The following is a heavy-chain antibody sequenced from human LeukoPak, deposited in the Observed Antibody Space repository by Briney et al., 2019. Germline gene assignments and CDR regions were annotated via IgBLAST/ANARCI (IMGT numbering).Heavy chain of an antibody. CDR2: IKQDGSEK. CDR3: ARESSGWYGGGGIDY. Sequence: PGGSLRLSCAASGFTFSSYWMSWVRQVPGKGLEWVANIKQDGSEKYYVDSVKGRFTISRDNAKNSLYLQMNSLRAEDTAVYYCARESSGWYGGGGIDYWGQGTLVTVSS. D-gene: IGHD6-19*01. CDR1: GFTFSSYW. V-gene: IGHV3-7*01. J-gene: IGHJ4*02.